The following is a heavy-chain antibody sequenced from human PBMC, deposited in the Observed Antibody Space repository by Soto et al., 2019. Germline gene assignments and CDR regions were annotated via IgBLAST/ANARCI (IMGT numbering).Heavy chain of an antibody. CDR2: IYSDGST. CDR1: GGTSIGDG. Sequence: VGPLRLSWAVAGGTSIGDGMNWASQAQGKGLEWVSIIYSDGSTFYADSVKGRFTIPRDNSKNTLFLQMNSLRAEDTAVYYCARSPYGSHYFDFWVQGT. J-gene: IGHJ4*02. CDR3: ARSPYGSHYFDF. V-gene: IGHV3-53*01. D-gene: IGHD3-10*01.